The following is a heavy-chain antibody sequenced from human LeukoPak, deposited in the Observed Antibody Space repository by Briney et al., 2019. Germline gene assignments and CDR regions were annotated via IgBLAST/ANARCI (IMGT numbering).Heavy chain of an antibody. Sequence: GASVKVSCKASGGTFSSYAISWVRQAPGQGLEWMGGIIPIFGTANYAQKFQGRVTMTRDMSTSTVYMELSSLRSEDTAVYYCARDRVVGYYDSSGPDGGDAFDIWGQGTMVTVSS. CDR2: IIPIFGTA. D-gene: IGHD3-22*01. CDR1: GGTFSSYA. V-gene: IGHV1-69*05. J-gene: IGHJ3*02. CDR3: ARDRVVGYYDSSGPDGGDAFDI.